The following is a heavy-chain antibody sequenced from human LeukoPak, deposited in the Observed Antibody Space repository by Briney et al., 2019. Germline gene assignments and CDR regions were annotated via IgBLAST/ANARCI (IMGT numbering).Heavy chain of an antibody. J-gene: IGHJ6*03. V-gene: IGHV3-33*06. CDR2: IWYDASKT. CDR3: AKFDGDSYSWDV. Sequence: GRSLRLAWVASGFSFRTDGMHWVRQAPGKGLEWVAVIWYDASKTYCADSVKGRFTISRDNSNNTLYLQMNSLRAEDTAVYYCAKFDGDSYSWDVWGKGTTVTVSS. D-gene: IGHD3-10*01. CDR1: GFSFRTDG.